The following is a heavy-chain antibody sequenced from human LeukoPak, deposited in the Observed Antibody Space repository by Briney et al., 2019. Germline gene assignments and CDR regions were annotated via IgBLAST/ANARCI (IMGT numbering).Heavy chain of an antibody. CDR2: INPNSGGT. Sequence: ASVKVSCKASGYTFTGYYMHWVRQAPGQGLEWMGWINPNSGGTNYARKFQGRVTMTRDSSISTAYMELSRLRSDDTAVYYCARDGDYGDYVWFDPWGQGTLVTVSS. CDR1: GYTFTGYY. V-gene: IGHV1-2*02. D-gene: IGHD4-17*01. CDR3: ARDGDYGDYVWFDP. J-gene: IGHJ5*02.